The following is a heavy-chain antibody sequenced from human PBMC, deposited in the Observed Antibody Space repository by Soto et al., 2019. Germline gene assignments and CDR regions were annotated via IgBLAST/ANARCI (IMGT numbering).Heavy chain of an antibody. Sequence: QVQLVQSGAEVKKPGSSVKVSCKASGGTFSSYAISWVRQAPGQGLEWMGGIIPIFGTANYAQKFQGRVTITADESTSTAYMELSSLSSEDTAVYYCARGPRAHYGSRGSGMDVWGQWTTVTVSS. D-gene: IGHD3-10*01. CDR1: GGTFSSYA. CDR2: IIPIFGTA. CDR3: ARGPRAHYGSRGSGMDV. V-gene: IGHV1-69*12. J-gene: IGHJ6*02.